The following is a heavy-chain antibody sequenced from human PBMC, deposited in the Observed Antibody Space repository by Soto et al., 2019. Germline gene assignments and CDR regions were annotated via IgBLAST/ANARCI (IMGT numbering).Heavy chain of an antibody. Sequence: SVKVSCKASGYTFTSYGISWVRQAPGQGLEWMGWISAYNGNTNYAQKLQGRVTMTTDTSTSTAYMELRSLRSEDTAVYYCARGDWNVVSWYFDLWGRGTLVTVSS. D-gene: IGHD1-1*01. CDR2: ISAYNGNT. J-gene: IGHJ2*01. CDR3: ARGDWNVVSWYFDL. V-gene: IGHV1-18*04. CDR1: GYTFTSYG.